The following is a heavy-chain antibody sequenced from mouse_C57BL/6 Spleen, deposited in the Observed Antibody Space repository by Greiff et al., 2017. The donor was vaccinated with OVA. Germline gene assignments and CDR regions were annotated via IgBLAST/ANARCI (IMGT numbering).Heavy chain of an antibody. D-gene: IGHD1-1*01. CDR1: GYTFTDYY. Sequence: EVQLQQSGPELVKPGASVKISCKASGYTFTDYYMNWVKQSHGKSLEWIGDINPNNGGTSYNQKFKGKATLTVDKSSSTAYMELRSLTSEDSAGYYCGSTVVATDAYWGQGTLVTVSA. CDR3: GSTVVATDAY. J-gene: IGHJ3*01. V-gene: IGHV1-26*01. CDR2: INPNNGGT.